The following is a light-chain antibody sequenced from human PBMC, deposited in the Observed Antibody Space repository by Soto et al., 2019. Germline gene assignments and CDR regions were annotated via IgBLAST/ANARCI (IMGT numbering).Light chain of an antibody. Sequence: EIVLTQSPGTLSLSPGERATLSCRASQSASRDLLTWYQQRPGQAPRLVVSGASNRAADFPERFSGSWSGTDFTLTVTRLEPEDVAVYYCQQYGESPITFGQGTRLDIK. CDR2: GAS. V-gene: IGKV3-20*01. J-gene: IGKJ5*01. CDR1: QSASRDL. CDR3: QQYGESPIT.